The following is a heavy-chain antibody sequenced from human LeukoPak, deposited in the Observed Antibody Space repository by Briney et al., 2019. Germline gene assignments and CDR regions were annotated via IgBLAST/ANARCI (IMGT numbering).Heavy chain of an antibody. V-gene: IGHV4-38-2*02. CDR1: AYSISGGYY. J-gene: IGHJ5*02. Sequence: PSETLSLTCTVSAYSISGGYYWGWIRQPPGKGLEWIGSIYHSGNTYYNPSLKSRVTISVDTSKNQFSLKLSSVTAADTAVYYCARWGDYFFDPWGQGTLVTVSS. D-gene: IGHD4-17*01. CDR2: IYHSGNT. CDR3: ARWGDYFFDP.